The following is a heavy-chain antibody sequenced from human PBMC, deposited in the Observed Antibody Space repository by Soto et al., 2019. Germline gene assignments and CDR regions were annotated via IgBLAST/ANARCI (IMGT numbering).Heavy chain of an antibody. Sequence: SVKVSCKASGCTSSSYTISCVRQAPGQGLEWMGRIIPILGIANYAQKFQGRVTITADKSTSTAYMELSSLRSEDTAVYYCARAGYSGYDFDYWGQGTLVTVSS. CDR2: IIPILGIA. D-gene: IGHD5-12*01. V-gene: IGHV1-69*02. J-gene: IGHJ4*02. CDR3: ARAGYSGYDFDY. CDR1: GCTSSSYT.